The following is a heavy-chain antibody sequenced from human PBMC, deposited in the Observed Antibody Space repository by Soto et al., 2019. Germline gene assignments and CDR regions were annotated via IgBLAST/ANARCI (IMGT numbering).Heavy chain of an antibody. CDR2: ISGSGGST. J-gene: IGHJ5*02. CDR1: GFSFISYA. CDR3: AKGGFLEWPPGKFDP. V-gene: IGHV3-23*01. D-gene: IGHD3-3*01. Sequence: PWGSLRLSCAASGFSFISYAMSFVRHSALKWLEWVSAISGSGGSTYYADSVKGRFTISRDNSKNTLYLQMNSLRAEDTAVYYCAKGGFLEWPPGKFDPWGQGTLVTVSS.